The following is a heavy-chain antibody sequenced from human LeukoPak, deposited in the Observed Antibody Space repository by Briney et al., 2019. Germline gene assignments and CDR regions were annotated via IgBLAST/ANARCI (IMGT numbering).Heavy chain of an antibody. Sequence: ASVKVSCKASGYTFTGYYMHWVRQAPGQGLEWMGWINPNSGGTNYAQKFQGRVTITRNASISTAYMELSSLRSEDTAVYYCARVSRGRDAFDIWGQGTMVTVSS. V-gene: IGHV1-2*02. CDR1: GYTFTGYY. D-gene: IGHD3-16*01. CDR3: ARVSRGRDAFDI. J-gene: IGHJ3*02. CDR2: INPNSGGT.